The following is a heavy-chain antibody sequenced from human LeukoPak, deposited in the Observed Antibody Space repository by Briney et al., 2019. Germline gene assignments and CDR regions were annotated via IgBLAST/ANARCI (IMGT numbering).Heavy chain of an antibody. D-gene: IGHD3-10*01. CDR2: FDPEDGET. Sequence: GASVKVSCKVSGYTLTELSMHWVRQAPGKGLEWMGGFDPEDGETIYAQKFQGRVTMTEDTSTDTAYMELSSLRSEDTAVYYCATDLDYYGSGSYYWFDPWGQGTLVTVSS. CDR3: ATDLDYYGSGSYYWFDP. V-gene: IGHV1-24*01. J-gene: IGHJ5*02. CDR1: GYTLTELS.